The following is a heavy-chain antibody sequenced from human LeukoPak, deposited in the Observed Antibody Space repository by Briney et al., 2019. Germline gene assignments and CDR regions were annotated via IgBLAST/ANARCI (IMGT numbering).Heavy chain of an antibody. V-gene: IGHV3-15*07. CDR1: GFTFSNAW. CDR2: IKSKTDGGTT. CDR3: TTDTVGAAYFDY. Sequence: GGSLRLSCAASGFTFSNAWMSWVRQAPGKGLEWVGRIKSKTDGGTTDYAAPVKGRFTISRDDSKNTLYLQMNSLKTEDTAVYYCTTDTVGAAYFDYWGQGTLVTVSS. J-gene: IGHJ4*02. D-gene: IGHD2-15*01.